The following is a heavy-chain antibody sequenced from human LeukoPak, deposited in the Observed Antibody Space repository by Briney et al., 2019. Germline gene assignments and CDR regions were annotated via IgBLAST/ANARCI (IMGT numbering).Heavy chain of an antibody. J-gene: IGHJ4*02. D-gene: IGHD5-12*01. CDR2: IIPIFGTA. Sequence: GASVKVSCKASGYTFNTYGISWVRQAPGQGLEWMGGIIPIFGTANYAQKFQGRVTITADESTSTAYMELSSLRSEDTAVYYCVRGYSGYDSPFDYWGQGTLVTVSS. CDR1: GYTFNTYG. V-gene: IGHV1-69*13. CDR3: VRGYSGYDSPFDY.